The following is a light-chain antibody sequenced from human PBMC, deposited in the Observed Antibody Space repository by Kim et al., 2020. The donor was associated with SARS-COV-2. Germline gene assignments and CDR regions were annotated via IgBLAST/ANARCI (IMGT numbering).Light chain of an antibody. J-gene: IGKJ2*01. CDR1: QSVSSF. CDR3: QQRSNWPKT. Sequence: EIVLTQSPGTLSLSPGERATLSCRASQSVSSFLAWYQQKPGQAPRLLIYDASNRATGITARFSGSGSGTDFTLTISSLVPEDFAVYYCQQRSNWPKTFGQGTKLEI. CDR2: DAS. V-gene: IGKV3-11*01.